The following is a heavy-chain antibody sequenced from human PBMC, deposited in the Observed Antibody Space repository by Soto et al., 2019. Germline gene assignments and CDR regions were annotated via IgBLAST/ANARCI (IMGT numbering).Heavy chain of an antibody. D-gene: IGHD2-2*01. J-gene: IGHJ5*02. V-gene: IGHV1-18*04. CDR3: ARDKGHCDNTRCQRNYFDP. Sequence: QVQLVQSGAEVKNPGASVKVSCEASGDTFTSDGISWVRQAPGQGLEWMGWINTHNGDTHYAQKFQGRVTITTDPPTSTAYMEVRSLGSDDTAIYYCARDKGHCDNTRCQRNYFDPWGQGTLVTVSS. CDR2: INTHNGDT. CDR1: GDTFTSDG.